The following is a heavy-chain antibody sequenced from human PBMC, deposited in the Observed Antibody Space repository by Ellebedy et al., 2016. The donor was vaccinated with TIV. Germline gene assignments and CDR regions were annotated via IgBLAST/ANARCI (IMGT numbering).Heavy chain of an antibody. CDR2: ISSNGGST. CDR1: GFTFSSYA. V-gene: IGHV3-64D*06. Sequence: GESLKISXSASGFTFSSYAMHWVRQAPGKGLEYVSAISSNGGSTYYADSVKGRFTISRDNSKNTLYLQMSSLRAEDTAVYYCVRGYCSGGSCYYFDYWGQGTLVTVSS. J-gene: IGHJ4*02. D-gene: IGHD2-15*01. CDR3: VRGYCSGGSCYYFDY.